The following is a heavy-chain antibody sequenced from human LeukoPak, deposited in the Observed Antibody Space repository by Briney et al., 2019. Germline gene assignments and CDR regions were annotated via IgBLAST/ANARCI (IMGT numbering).Heavy chain of an antibody. CDR1: GYTFTSYY. CDR2: INPSGGSA. J-gene: IGHJ4*02. V-gene: IGHV1-46*01. Sequence: ASVKVSFTASGYTFTSYYMHWVRQAPGQGLEWMGIINPSGGSATYAQKFQGRVTMTRDTSTSTVYMELSSLRSEDTAVYYCARFNCGGDCYTDYWGQGTLVTVSS. D-gene: IGHD2-21*02. CDR3: ARFNCGGDCYTDY.